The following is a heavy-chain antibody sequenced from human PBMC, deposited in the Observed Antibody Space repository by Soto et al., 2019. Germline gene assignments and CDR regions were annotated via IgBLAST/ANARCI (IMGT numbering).Heavy chain of an antibody. CDR1: GFTFSSYA. CDR3: AKSGIQLWLVDY. J-gene: IGHJ4*02. V-gene: IGHV3-23*01. Sequence: GGSLRLSCAASGFTFSSYAMSWVRQAPGKGLEWVSAISGSGGSTYYADSVKGRFTISRDNSKSTLYLQMNSLRAEDTAVYYCAKSGIQLWLVDYWGQGTLVTVSS. D-gene: IGHD5-18*01. CDR2: ISGSGGST.